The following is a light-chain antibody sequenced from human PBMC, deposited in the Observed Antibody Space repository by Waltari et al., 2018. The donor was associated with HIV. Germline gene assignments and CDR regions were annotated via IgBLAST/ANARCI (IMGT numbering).Light chain of an antibody. V-gene: IGKV1-9*01. J-gene: IGKJ1*01. CDR2: AAS. Sequence: DIQLTQSPSFLSASVGDRVTISCRASQSISSFLSWYQQKPGKAPKLRIYAASTLLNGVPSRCSGSGSGKEFTLTINSLQPEDFASYFCQQLNTYPPWTFGQGTKVEVK. CDR1: QSISSF. CDR3: QQLNTYPPWT.